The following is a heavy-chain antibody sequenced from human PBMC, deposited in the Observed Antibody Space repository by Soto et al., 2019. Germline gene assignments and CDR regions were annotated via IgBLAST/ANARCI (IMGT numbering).Heavy chain of an antibody. J-gene: IGHJ4*02. V-gene: IGHV1-69*12. D-gene: IGHD3-22*01. CDR2: IIHMFGTA. CDR1: GGTFSSYA. Sequence: QVQLVQSGAEVTKPGSSVKVSCKASGGTFSSYAISWVRQAPGQGLEWMGGIIHMFGTANYAQKFQGRVTITANESTGTAYMELSSLRPEDMAVYYCARDSGVVVIVVFDYWGQGTLVTVSS. CDR3: ARDSGVVVIVVFDY.